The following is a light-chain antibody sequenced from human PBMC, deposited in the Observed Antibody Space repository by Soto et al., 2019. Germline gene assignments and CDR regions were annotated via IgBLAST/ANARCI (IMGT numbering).Light chain of an antibody. Sequence: DIQLTQSPSFLSASVGDRVTITCRASQGISSYLAWYQQKPGKAPKLLIYDASTLQSWVPSRFTGSGSGTEFTLTISSLQPEDFATYDCQQLNSYPPTFGQGNKLEIK. CDR2: DAS. V-gene: IGKV1-9*01. CDR3: QQLNSYPPT. CDR1: QGISSY. J-gene: IGKJ2*01.